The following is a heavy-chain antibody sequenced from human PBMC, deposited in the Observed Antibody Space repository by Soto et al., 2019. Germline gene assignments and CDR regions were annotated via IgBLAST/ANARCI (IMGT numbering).Heavy chain of an antibody. D-gene: IGHD6-19*01. J-gene: IGHJ4*02. CDR3: ARAPRGWDNLLFFDY. V-gene: IGHV3-72*01. CDR2: ARNDPNPRIT. Sequence: GGSLRLSCVASGLTFSDYHMDWVRQAPGKGLEWIGRARNDPNPRITDHAASVRGRFTISRDDSKSIAYLQMNSLETEDTAVFYCARAPRGWDNLLFFDYWGQGA. CDR1: GLTFSDYH.